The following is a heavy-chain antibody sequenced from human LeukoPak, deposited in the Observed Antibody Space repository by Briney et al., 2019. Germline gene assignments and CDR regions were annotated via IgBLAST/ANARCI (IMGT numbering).Heavy chain of an antibody. D-gene: IGHD3-16*01. CDR2: INSDGSST. V-gene: IGHV3-74*01. J-gene: IGHJ4*02. CDR1: GFTFSSYW. CDR3: ARDYARGIVP. Sequence: GGSLRLSCAASGFTFSSYWMHWVRQAPGKGLVWVLRINSDGSSTSYADSVKGRFTISRDNAKNTLYLQMNSLRAEDTAVYYCARDYARGIVPWGQGTLVTVSS.